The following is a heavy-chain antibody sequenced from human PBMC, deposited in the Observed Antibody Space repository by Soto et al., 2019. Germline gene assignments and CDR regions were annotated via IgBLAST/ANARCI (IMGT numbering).Heavy chain of an antibody. D-gene: IGHD3-3*01. J-gene: IGHJ6*02. Sequence: GGSLRLSCAASGFTFSSYGMHWVRQAPGKGLEWVAVISYDGSNKYYADSVKGRFTISRDNSKNTLYLQMNSLRAEDTAVYYCAKVNFWSGYYDYYYYGMDVWGQGTTVTVSS. CDR2: ISYDGSNK. CDR3: AKVNFWSGYYDYYYYGMDV. CDR1: GFTFSSYG. V-gene: IGHV3-30*18.